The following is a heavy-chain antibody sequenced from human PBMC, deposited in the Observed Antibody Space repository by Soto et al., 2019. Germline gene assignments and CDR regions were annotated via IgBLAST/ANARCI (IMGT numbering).Heavy chain of an antibody. J-gene: IGHJ6*02. V-gene: IGHV3-23*01. Sequence: EVQLLESGGGLVQPGGYLRLSCAASGFTFSSYAMSWVRQAPGKGLEWVSAISGSGGSTYYADSVQGRFTIAKDNSNITLYPKRTTLGAEYTTVYYCENEPLGPLDVWGQGTTVTVSS. CDR2: ISGSGGST. CDR1: GFTFSSYA. CDR3: ENEPLGPLDV.